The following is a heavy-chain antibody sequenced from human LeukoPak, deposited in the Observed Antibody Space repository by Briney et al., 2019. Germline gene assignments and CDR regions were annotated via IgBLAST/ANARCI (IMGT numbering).Heavy chain of an antibody. CDR3: TRTSCSYGQTVDY. J-gene: IGHJ4*02. Sequence: GGSLRLSCTASGFTFGDYAMSWVRQAPGKGLEWVGFIRSKAYGGTTEYAASVKGRFTISRDDSKSIAYLQMNSLKTEDTAVYYCTRTSCSYGQTVDYWGQGTLVTVSS. V-gene: IGHV3-49*04. CDR2: IRSKAYGGTT. CDR1: GFTFGDYA. D-gene: IGHD5-18*01.